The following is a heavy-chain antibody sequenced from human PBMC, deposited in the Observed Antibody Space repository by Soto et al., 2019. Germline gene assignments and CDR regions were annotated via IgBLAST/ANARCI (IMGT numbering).Heavy chain of an antibody. CDR2: IIPIFGTA. J-gene: IGHJ5*02. D-gene: IGHD3-9*01. CDR1: GGTFSSYA. Sequence: ASVKVSCKASGGTFSSYAISWVRQAPGQGLEWMGGIIPIFGTANYAQKFQGRVTITADESTSTAYMELSSLRSEDTAVYYCARAGRYFHNWFDPWGQGTLVTVSS. V-gene: IGHV1-69*13. CDR3: ARAGRYFHNWFDP.